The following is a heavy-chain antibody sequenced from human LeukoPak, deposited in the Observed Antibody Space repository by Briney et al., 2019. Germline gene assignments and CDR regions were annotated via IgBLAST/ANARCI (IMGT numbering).Heavy chain of an antibody. CDR3: ARALYSAFDY. J-gene: IGHJ4*02. CDR2: IYSGGST. CDR1: GFTVSSNY. Sequence: AGGSLRLSCAASGFTVSSNYMSWVRQAPGKGLEWVSVIYSGGSTYYADSVKGRFTISRDNSKNTLYLQMNSLRAEDTAVYYCARALYSAFDYWGQGTLVTVSS. V-gene: IGHV3-66*01. D-gene: IGHD2-2*02.